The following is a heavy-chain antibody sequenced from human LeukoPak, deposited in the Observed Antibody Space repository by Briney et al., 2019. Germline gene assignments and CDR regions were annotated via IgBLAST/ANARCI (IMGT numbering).Heavy chain of an antibody. CDR1: GGSFSGYY. V-gene: IGHV4-34*01. D-gene: IGHD3-3*01. Sequence: SETLSLTCAVYGGSFSGYYWSWIRQPPGKGLEWIGEINHSGSTNYNPSLKSRVTISVDTSKNQFSLKLSSVTAADTAVYYCARGEVDTVFWSGYFVRWFDPWGQGTLVTVSS. CDR3: ARGEVDTVFWSGYFVRWFDP. CDR2: INHSGST. J-gene: IGHJ5*02.